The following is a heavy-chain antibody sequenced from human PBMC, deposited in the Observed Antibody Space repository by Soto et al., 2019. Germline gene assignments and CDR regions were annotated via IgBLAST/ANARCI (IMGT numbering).Heavy chain of an antibody. CDR3: ARARGDDFWSGYSLGYYYYYMDV. D-gene: IGHD3-3*01. J-gene: IGHJ6*03. Sequence: QVQLQGSGPGLVKPSETLSLTCTVSGGSISSYYWSWIRQPPGKGLVWIGYIYYSGSTNYNPSLKSRVTISVDTSKSQFSLKLSSVTAADTAVYYCARARGDDFWSGYSLGYYYYYMDVWGKGTTVTVSS. V-gene: IGHV4-59*01. CDR2: IYYSGST. CDR1: GGSISSYY.